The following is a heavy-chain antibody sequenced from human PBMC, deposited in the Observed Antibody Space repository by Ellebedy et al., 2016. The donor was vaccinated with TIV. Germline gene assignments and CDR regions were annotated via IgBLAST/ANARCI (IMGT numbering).Heavy chain of an antibody. Sequence: GGSLRLXXAASGFTFSDHYMDWVRQAPGKGLEWVGRTRNKANSYTTEYAASVKGRFTISRDDSKNSLYLQMNSLRAEDTAVYYCARGDGSGSYWWGQGTLVTVSS. CDR2: TRNKANSYTT. V-gene: IGHV3-72*01. CDR3: ARGDGSGSYW. D-gene: IGHD3-10*01. J-gene: IGHJ4*02. CDR1: GFTFSDHY.